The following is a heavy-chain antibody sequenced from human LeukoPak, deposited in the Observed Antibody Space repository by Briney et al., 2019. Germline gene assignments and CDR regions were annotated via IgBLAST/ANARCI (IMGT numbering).Heavy chain of an antibody. D-gene: IGHD1-7*01. V-gene: IGHV3-7*01. Sequence: PGGSLRLSCAASGFTFSRYWMSWVRQAPGKGLEWVANIKQDGSEKYYVDSVKGRFTISRDNAKNSLYLQMNSLRAEDTAVYYCARADWNYDYFDYWGQGTLVTVSS. CDR1: GFTFSRYW. CDR2: IKQDGSEK. CDR3: ARADWNYDYFDY. J-gene: IGHJ4*02.